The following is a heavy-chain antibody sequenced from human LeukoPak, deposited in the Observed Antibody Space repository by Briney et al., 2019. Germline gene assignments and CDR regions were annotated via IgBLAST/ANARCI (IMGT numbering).Heavy chain of an antibody. CDR1: GFTFSDYY. V-gene: IGHV3-11*01. CDR2: ISGSGSTI. D-gene: IGHD2-8*02. Sequence: PGGSLRLSCAASGFTFSDYYMSWIRQAPGKGLEWVSYISGSGSTIYYADPVKGRFTISRDNAKNSLYLQMNSLRAEDTAIYYCATYRQVLLPFESWGQGTLVTVSS. CDR3: ATYRQVLLPFES. J-gene: IGHJ4*02.